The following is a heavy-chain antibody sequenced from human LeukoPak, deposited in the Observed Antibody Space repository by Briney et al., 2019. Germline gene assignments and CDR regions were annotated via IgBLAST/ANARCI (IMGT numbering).Heavy chain of an antibody. CDR1: GGSISSSSYY. CDR2: IYYSGST. CDR3: ARPQTDSSGYYYAFPFDP. D-gene: IGHD3-22*01. Sequence: PSETLESIFTVSGGSISSSSYYWGWIRQPPGKGLEWIGSIYYSGSTYYNPSLKSRVTISVDTSKNQFSLKLSSVTAADTAVYYCARPQTDSSGYYYAFPFDPWGQGTLVTVSS. V-gene: IGHV4-39*01. J-gene: IGHJ5*02.